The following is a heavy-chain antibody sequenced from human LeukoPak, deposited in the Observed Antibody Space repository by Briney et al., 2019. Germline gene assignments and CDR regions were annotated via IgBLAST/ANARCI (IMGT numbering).Heavy chain of an antibody. V-gene: IGHV1-2*02. D-gene: IGHD6-19*01. CDR1: GYTFTGYY. CDR3: ARASRIAVAGKGY. J-gene: IGHJ4*02. CDR2: INPNSGGT. Sequence: ASVKVSCKASGYTFTGYYMHWVRQAPGQGLEWMGWINPNSGGTNYAQKFQGRVTMTRDTSISTAYMELSRLRSDDTAVYYCARASRIAVAGKGYWGQGTLVTVSS.